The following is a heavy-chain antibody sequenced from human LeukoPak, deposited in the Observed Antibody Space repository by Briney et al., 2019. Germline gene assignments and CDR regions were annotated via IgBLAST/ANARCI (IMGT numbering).Heavy chain of an antibody. CDR3: ARENLLYGSGSLDY. V-gene: IGHV3-21*04. CDR2: ISSSSSYI. CDR1: GFTFSSYS. Sequence: GGSLRLSCAASGFTFSSYSMNWVRQAPGKGLEWVSSISSSSSYIYYADSVKGRFTISRDNSKNTLYLQMNSLRAGDTAVYYCARENLLYGSGSLDYWGQGTLVTVSS. D-gene: IGHD3-10*01. J-gene: IGHJ4*02.